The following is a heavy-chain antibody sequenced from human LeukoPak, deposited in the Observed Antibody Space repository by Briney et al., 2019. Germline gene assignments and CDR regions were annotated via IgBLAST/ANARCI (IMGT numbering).Heavy chain of an antibody. D-gene: IGHD3-22*01. Sequence: GGSLRLSCAASGFTVSSNYMSWVRQDPGKGLEWVSVIYSGGSTYYADSVKGRFTISRDNSKNTLYLQMNSLRAEDTAVYYCARVEYYDSSGYLGGGYFDYWGQGTLVTVSS. V-gene: IGHV3-53*01. CDR3: ARVEYYDSSGYLGGGYFDY. J-gene: IGHJ4*02. CDR1: GFTVSSNY. CDR2: IYSGGST.